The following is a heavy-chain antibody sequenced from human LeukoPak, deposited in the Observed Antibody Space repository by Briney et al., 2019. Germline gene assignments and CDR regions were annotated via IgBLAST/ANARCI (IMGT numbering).Heavy chain of an antibody. CDR2: INPNSGGT. V-gene: IGHV1-2*02. Sequence: ASVKVSCKASGYTFTGYYMLWVRQAPGQGLDWMGWINPNSGGTNYAQKFQGRVTMTRDTSISTAYMELSRLRSDDAAVYYCARDTGFDIWGQGTMVTVSS. CDR3: ARDTGFDI. J-gene: IGHJ3*02. D-gene: IGHD4-11*01. CDR1: GYTFTGYY.